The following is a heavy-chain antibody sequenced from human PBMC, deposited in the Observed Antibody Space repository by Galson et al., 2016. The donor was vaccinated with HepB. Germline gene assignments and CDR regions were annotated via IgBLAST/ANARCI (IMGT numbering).Heavy chain of an antibody. CDR2: IDPSDSYT. Sequence: QSGAEVKKPGESLRISCKGSGYSFTNYWINWVRQMPGKGLEWMGRIDPSDSYTKYSPSFQGQAPILADKSVNTAYLQCSSLKASDTATYYCARRGVAAAPFYAMDVWGQGTTVTVSS. CDR1: GYSFTNYW. D-gene: IGHD6-13*01. J-gene: IGHJ6*02. V-gene: IGHV5-10-1*01. CDR3: ARRGVAAAPFYAMDV.